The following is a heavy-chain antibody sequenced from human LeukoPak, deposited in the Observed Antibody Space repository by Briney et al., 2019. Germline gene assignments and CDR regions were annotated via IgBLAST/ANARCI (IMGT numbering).Heavy chain of an antibody. CDR1: GFTFSSYG. CDR2: IRYDGSNK. J-gene: IGHJ4*02. D-gene: IGHD3-10*01. V-gene: IGHV3-30*02. CDR3: AKPDGWFGENECFDY. Sequence: GGSLRLSCAASGFTFSSYGMHWVRQAPGKGLEWVAFIRYDGSNKYYADSVKGRFTISRDNSKNTLYLQMNSLRAEDTAVYYCAKPDGWFGENECFDYWGQGTLVTVSS.